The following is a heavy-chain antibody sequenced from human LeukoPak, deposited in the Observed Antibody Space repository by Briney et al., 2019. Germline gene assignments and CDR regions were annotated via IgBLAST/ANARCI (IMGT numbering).Heavy chain of an antibody. D-gene: IGHD4-17*01. J-gene: IGHJ6*02. CDR3: ARQGTDDYGDYLYYYYYGMDV. V-gene: IGHV5-51*01. Sequence: PGESLEISCKGSGYSFTSYWIGRVRQMPGKGLEWMGIIYPGDSDTRYSPSFQGQVTISADKSISTAYLQWSSLKASDTAMYYCARQGTDDYGDYLYYYYYGMDVWGQGTTVTVSS. CDR2: IYPGDSDT. CDR1: GYSFTSYW.